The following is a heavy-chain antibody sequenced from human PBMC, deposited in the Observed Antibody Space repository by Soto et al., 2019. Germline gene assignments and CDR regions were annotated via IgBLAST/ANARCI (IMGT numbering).Heavy chain of an antibody. CDR1: GFTFSNYG. Sequence: QVQLVESGGGVVQPGRSLRLSCTASGFTFSNYGMHWVRQAPDKGLKWVAVISYDGSNKYYADSVKGRFTISRDNSKNTLYLLMNSLRAEDTAVYYCARGRDYLGGDFDYWGQGTLVTVSS. D-gene: IGHD3-16*01. CDR3: ARGRDYLGGDFDY. J-gene: IGHJ4*02. V-gene: IGHV3-30-3*01. CDR2: ISYDGSNK.